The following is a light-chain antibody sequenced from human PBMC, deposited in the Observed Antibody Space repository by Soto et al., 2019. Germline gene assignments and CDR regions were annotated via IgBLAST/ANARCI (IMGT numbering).Light chain of an antibody. CDR3: QKYNSALLT. CDR2: AAS. J-gene: IGKJ4*01. Sequence: DIQVTQFPSSLSASVGDRITITCRASQAIGNYLAWYQQKPGKVPKLLIYAASTLQSGVPSRFSGSGSGTDFTLTISSLQPEDVATYYCQKYNSALLTFGGGTKVDIK. V-gene: IGKV1-27*01. CDR1: QAIGNY.